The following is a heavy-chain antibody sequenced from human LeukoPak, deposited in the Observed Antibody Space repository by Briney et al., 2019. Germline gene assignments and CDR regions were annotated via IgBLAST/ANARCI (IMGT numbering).Heavy chain of an antibody. V-gene: IGHV1-69*05. J-gene: IGHJ5*02. CDR3: ARAHLSLDIVVVPAAIPGNWFDP. Sequence: ASVKVSCKASGGTFSSYAISWVRQAPGQGLEWMGGISPIFGTANYAQKFQGRVTITTDESTSTAYMELSSLRSEDTAVYYCARAHLSLDIVVVPAAIPGNWFDPWGQGTLVTVSS. CDR1: GGTFSSYA. CDR2: ISPIFGTA. D-gene: IGHD2-2*01.